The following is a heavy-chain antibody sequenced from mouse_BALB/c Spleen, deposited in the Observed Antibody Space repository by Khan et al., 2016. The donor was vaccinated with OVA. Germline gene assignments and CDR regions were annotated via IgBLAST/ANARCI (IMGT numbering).Heavy chain of an antibody. CDR1: GYSITSGYA. CDR3: ARGNYYGYYFDS. D-gene: IGHD1-1*01. V-gene: IGHV3-2*02. J-gene: IGHJ2*01. CDR2: ISYSGGT. Sequence: EVQLQESGPGLVKPSQSLSLTCTVTGYSITSGYAWNWIRQFPGNKLEWMGYISYSGGTSYNPSLKSRISITRDTSKNQFFLQLNSVTTEDTATYYCARGNYYGYYFDSWGQGTTLTVSS.